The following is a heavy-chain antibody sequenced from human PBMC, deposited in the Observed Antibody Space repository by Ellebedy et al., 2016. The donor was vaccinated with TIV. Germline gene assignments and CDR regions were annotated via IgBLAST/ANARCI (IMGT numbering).Heavy chain of an antibody. Sequence: MPSETLSLTCNVSVGPITSYFWTWIRQTPGKGLEWIGYVYYTGTTDNNPSLSSPVTISIDTSKSQFSLRLNSVTAADTAVYYCAREGIVATMFIDPWGPGTLVTVSS. CDR2: VYYTGTT. CDR1: VGPITSYF. D-gene: IGHD5-12*01. V-gene: IGHV4-59*01. CDR3: AREGIVATMFIDP. J-gene: IGHJ5*02.